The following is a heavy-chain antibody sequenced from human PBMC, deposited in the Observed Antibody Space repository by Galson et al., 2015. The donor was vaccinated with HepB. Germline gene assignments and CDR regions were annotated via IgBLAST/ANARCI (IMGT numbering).Heavy chain of an antibody. J-gene: IGHJ1*01. CDR3: AKHEGQH. Sequence: SLRLSCAASGFTFSNYAMTWVRQAPGKGLEWVSSISESGGYTDYADSAKGRFTISRDNAKNTLYLRVSSLRVDDTAVYYCAKHEGQHWGQGTLVTVSS. CDR2: ISESGGYT. CDR1: GFTFSNYA. V-gene: IGHV3-23*01.